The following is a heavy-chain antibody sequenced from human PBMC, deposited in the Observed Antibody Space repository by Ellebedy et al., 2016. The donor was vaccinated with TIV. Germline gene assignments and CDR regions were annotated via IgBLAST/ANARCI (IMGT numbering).Heavy chain of an antibody. CDR2: ISAYNGNT. J-gene: IGHJ6*02. CDR1: GYTFTSYG. CDR3: ARKAAYTWYYYGMDV. Sequence: ASVKVSXXASGYTFTSYGISWVRQAPGQGLEWMGWISAYNGNTNYAQKLQGGVTMTTDTSTSTAYMELRSLRSDDTAVYYCARKAAYTWYYYGMDVWGQGTTVTVSS. V-gene: IGHV1-18*01. D-gene: IGHD2-15*01.